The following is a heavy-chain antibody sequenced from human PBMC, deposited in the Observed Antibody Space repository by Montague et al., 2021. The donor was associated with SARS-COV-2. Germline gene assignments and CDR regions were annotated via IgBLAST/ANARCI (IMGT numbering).Heavy chain of an antibody. CDR3: ARLSIGGPLIRWFDS. CDR2: ISHSGIT. CDR1: GYSVTSSY. Sequence: SETLSLTCTVSGYSVTSSYWSWIRQPPGKGLQWIGFISHSGITNYNSFFKSRVAISVNTSKNHFSLKLGSATAVDTAVYYCARLSIGGPLIRWFDSWGQGTLVTVSS. D-gene: IGHD3-3*01. J-gene: IGHJ5*01. V-gene: IGHV4-59*02.